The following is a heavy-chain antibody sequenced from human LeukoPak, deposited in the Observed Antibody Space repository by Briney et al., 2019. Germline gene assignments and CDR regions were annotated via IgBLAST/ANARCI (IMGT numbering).Heavy chain of an antibody. V-gene: IGHV1-69*04. D-gene: IGHD4-17*01. CDR3: AKLEAPSGDGTDY. CDR1: GGTFSSYA. CDR2: IIPVLGIA. J-gene: IGHJ4*02. Sequence: GASVKVSCKASGGTFSSYAISWVRQAPGQGLEWMGRIIPVLGIADYAQKFQGRVTITADKSTGTAYMQLGSLRSEDTAVYYCAKLEAPSGDGTDYWGQGTLVTVSS.